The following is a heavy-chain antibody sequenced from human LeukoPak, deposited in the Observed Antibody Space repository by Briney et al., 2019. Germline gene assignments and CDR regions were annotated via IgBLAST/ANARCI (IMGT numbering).Heavy chain of an antibody. CDR2: IYSSGDT. CDR1: GGSIRSYY. D-gene: IGHD5/OR15-5a*01. V-gene: IGHV4-4*07. J-gene: IGHJ3*02. CDR3: ARDPNIVSAVTLRAFDI. Sequence: TETLSLTCTVSGGSIRSYYWSWIRQSAVKGLEWIGRIYSSGDTNYNPSLKSRVTMSVDTSKNQFSLRLGSVTAADTAMYYCARDPNIVSAVTLRAFDIWGQGTMVSVSS.